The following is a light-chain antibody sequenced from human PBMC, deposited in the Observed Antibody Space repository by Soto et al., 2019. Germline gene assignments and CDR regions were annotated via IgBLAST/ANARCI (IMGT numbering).Light chain of an antibody. CDR2: VEGSGSY. Sequence: QLVLTQSSSTSASLGSSVELTCILSSRHSSYIIAWHQQQSGKAPRYLMKVEGSGSYSKGSGVPDRFSGSSFGADRYLTISNLQSEDEADYYCETCDGNTMRVFGGGTKLTVL. CDR3: ETCDGNTMRV. CDR1: SRHSSYI. J-gene: IGLJ3*02. V-gene: IGLV4-60*03.